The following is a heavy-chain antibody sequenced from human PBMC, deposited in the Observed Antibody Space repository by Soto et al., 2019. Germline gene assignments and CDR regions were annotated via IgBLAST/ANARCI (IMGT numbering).Heavy chain of an antibody. J-gene: IGHJ4*02. CDR3: AHRAVLCSGGTCYSHPFDS. V-gene: IGHV2-5*02. CDR1: GFSFNTTGVG. Sequence: QITLKESGPTLVKPTQTLTLTCTFSGFSFNTTGVGVGWIRQPPGRPLEWLTIIYWDDDKRYSPSLKSRLTITKDTSKDQVVLTLTNMDPVDTGSYCCAHRAVLCSGGTCYSHPFDSWGQGTLVTVSS. CDR2: IYWDDDK. D-gene: IGHD2-15*01.